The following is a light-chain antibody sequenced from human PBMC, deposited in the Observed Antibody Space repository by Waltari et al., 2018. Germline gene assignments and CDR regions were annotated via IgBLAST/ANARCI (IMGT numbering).Light chain of an antibody. CDR3: QQRYNWL. J-gene: IGKJ4*01. V-gene: IGKV3-11*01. Sequence: ILLTQSQATLPLSPGERATLSCRASQSISTSFAWYQQEPGQAPRLLIYDASNRATGIPARFTGSGSGTDFTLTISSLEPEDFAIYYCQQRYNWLFGGGTKVEIK. CDR2: DAS. CDR1: QSISTS.